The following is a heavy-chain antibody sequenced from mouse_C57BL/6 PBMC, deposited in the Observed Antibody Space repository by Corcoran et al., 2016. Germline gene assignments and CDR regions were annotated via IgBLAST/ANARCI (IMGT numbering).Heavy chain of an antibody. CDR1: GYTFTDYY. Sequence: EVQLQQSGPELVKPGASVKISCKASGYTFTDYYMNWVKQSHGKSIEWIGDINPNNGGTSYNQKFKGKATLTVDKSSSTAYMELRSLTSEDSAVYYCAREPYGSRGYFDVWGTGTTVTVSS. CDR3: AREPYGSRGYFDV. D-gene: IGHD1-1*01. CDR2: INPNNGGT. J-gene: IGHJ1*03. V-gene: IGHV1-26*01.